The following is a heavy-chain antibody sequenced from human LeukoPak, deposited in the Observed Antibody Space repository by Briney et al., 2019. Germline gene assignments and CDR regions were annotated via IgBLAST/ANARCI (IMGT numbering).Heavy chain of an antibody. CDR2: INWNGGST. J-gene: IGHJ4*02. CDR1: GFTFDDYG. Sequence: PGGSLRLSCAASGFTFDDYGMSWVRQAPGKGLEWVSGINWNGGSTVYADSVKGRFTISRDNAKNSLYLQMNSLRAEDTAVYYCARGPAASGYYDSRGRYGYFDYWGQGTLVTVSS. CDR3: ARGPAASGYYDSRGRYGYFDY. D-gene: IGHD3-22*01. V-gene: IGHV3-20*04.